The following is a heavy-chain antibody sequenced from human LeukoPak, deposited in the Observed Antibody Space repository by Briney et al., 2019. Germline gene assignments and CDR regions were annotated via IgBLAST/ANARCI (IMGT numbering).Heavy chain of an antibody. Sequence: LAGGSLRLSCAASGFTFSSAWMGWVRQAPGKGLEWVSHISSSGTIIYYADSVKGRFTISRDNAKNSLYLQMNSLRAEDTAVYYCARAMTSWGQGTLVTVSS. V-gene: IGHV3-48*04. CDR2: ISSSGTII. J-gene: IGHJ4*02. CDR1: GFTFSSAW. CDR3: ARAMTS. D-gene: IGHD4-11*01.